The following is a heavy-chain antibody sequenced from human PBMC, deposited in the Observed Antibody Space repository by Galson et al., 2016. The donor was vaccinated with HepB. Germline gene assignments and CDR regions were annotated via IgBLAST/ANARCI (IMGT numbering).Heavy chain of an antibody. CDR1: GFTVSTNY. CDR3: ARVPRDVGTFWFDP. D-gene: IGHD2/OR15-2a*01. J-gene: IGHJ5*02. CDR2: IYNGGNT. V-gene: IGHV3-53*04. Sequence: SLRLSCAASGFTVSTNYMAWVRQAPGRGLEWVSVIYNGGNTYCADSVKGRFSVSKNNPNNTLFLQMNSLRNEDTAIYYCARVPRDVGTFWFDPWGQGTLVSVSS.